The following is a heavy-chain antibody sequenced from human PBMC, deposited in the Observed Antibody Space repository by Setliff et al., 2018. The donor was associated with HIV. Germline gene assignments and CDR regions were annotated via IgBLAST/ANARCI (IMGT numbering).Heavy chain of an antibody. D-gene: IGHD3-3*01. J-gene: IGHJ5*02. V-gene: IGHV3-23*01. Sequence: GGSLRLSCAASGFTFSSYAMSWVRQAPGKGLEWVTTISGSGGAIHYADSVKGRFTISRDNSKNTLYLQMNSLRAEDTAVYYCAKAQWLLSHWGFDPWGQGTLVTVSS. CDR3: AKAQWLLSHWGFDP. CDR1: GFTFSSYA. CDR2: ISGSGGAI.